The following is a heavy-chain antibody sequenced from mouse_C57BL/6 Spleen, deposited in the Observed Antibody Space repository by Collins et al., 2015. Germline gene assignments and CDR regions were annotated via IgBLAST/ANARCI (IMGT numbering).Heavy chain of an antibody. Sequence: DVQLQESGPGLVKPSQSLSLTCSVTGYSITSGYYWNWIRQFPGNKLEWMGYISYDGSNNYNPSLKNRISITRDTSKNQFFLKLNSVTTEDTATYYCARGGSYYRTYYYAMDYWGQGTSVTVSS. J-gene: IGHJ4*01. CDR2: ISYDGSN. CDR3: ARGGSYYRTYYYAMDY. V-gene: IGHV3-6*02. CDR1: GYSITSGYY. D-gene: IGHD2-14*01.